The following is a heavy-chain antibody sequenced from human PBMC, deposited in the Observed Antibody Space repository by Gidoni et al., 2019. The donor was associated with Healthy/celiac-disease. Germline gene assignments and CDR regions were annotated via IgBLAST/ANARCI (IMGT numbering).Heavy chain of an antibody. J-gene: IGHJ4*02. Sequence: EVQLLESGGGLVQPGGSLRLSCSASGFPFSSYAMSWVRQAPGAGLEWVSAISGSGGSTYYADSVKGRFTISRDNSKNTLYLQMNSLRAEDTAVYYCAKDRGSGWYNAKRVYWGQGTLVTVSS. V-gene: IGHV3-23*01. CDR3: AKDRGSGWYNAKRVY. CDR2: ISGSGGST. D-gene: IGHD6-19*01. CDR1: GFPFSSYA.